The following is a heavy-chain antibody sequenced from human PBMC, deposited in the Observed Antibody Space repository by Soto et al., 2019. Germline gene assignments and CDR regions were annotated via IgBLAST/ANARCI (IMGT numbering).Heavy chain of an antibody. CDR3: VRTSLVVAAATREDY. CDR2: INSDGSST. V-gene: IGHV3-74*01. D-gene: IGHD2-15*01. J-gene: IGHJ4*02. CDR1: GFTFSSYW. Sequence: EVQLVESGGGLVQPGGSLRLSCAASGFTFSSYWMHWVRQAPGKGLVWVSRINSDGSSTSYADSVKGRCTISRDNAKTTLYLKMNSLRAEDTAVYYCVRTSLVVAAATREDYWGQGTLVTVSS.